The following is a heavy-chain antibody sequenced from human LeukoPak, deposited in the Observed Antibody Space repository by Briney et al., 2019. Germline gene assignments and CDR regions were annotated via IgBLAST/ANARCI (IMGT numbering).Heavy chain of an antibody. CDR3: ARASSDDTAMATPFAY. V-gene: IGHV1-69*01. CDR1: GGTFNNYG. CDR2: IIPIFGTA. J-gene: IGHJ4*02. Sequence: ASVKVSRKASGGTFNNYGMNWVRQAPGQGLEWMGGIIPIFGTANYQQKFQGRVTITADDSTRTVYMSLNSLRFEDTAVNSWARASSDDTAMATPFAYWGQGTLVTVSS. D-gene: IGHD5-18*01.